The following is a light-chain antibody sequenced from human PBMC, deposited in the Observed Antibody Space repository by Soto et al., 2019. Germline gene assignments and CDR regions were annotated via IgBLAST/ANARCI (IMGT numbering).Light chain of an antibody. Sequence: EIVMTQSPATLSVSPGERATLSCRASQSVSSNLAWYQQKPGQAPRLLIYGASTRATGIPARFSGSWSGTEFTLTISSLQSEYFAVYYCQQYNNWPRTFGQGTKVEIK. V-gene: IGKV3-15*01. J-gene: IGKJ1*01. CDR1: QSVSSN. CDR2: GAS. CDR3: QQYNNWPRT.